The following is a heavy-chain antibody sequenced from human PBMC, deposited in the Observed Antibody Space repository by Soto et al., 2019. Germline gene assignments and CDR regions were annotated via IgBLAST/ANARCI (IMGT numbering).Heavy chain of an antibody. D-gene: IGHD2-15*01. CDR3: TQELAGGSCFTS. V-gene: IGHV3-23*01. CDR2: ISGSGGST. J-gene: IGHJ4*01. Sequence: PGGSLRLSCAASGFTFSSYAMSWVRQAPGKGLEWVSAISGSGGSTYYADSVKGRFTIARENSKNTLYLQMNSLRAEDTPLYFYTQELAGGSCFTSWGLGTLVTVAS. CDR1: GFTFSSYA.